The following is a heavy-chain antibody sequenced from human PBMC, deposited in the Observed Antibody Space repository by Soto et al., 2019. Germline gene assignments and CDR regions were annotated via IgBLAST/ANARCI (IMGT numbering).Heavy chain of an antibody. D-gene: IGHD2-15*01. CDR1: GFTFKDFC. CDR3: ARELQALLFPDVFDI. J-gene: IGHJ3*02. V-gene: IGHV3-11*01. Sequence: QVQLVESGGGLVKPGGSLRLSCAVSGFTFKDFCMGWIRQAPGKGLEWVSYISSGGTTIYYADSVKGRFTSSRDNAKNSRYRQMNSLRAEDTAVDYGARELQALLFPDVFDIWGQGTMVTVSS. CDR2: ISSGGTTI.